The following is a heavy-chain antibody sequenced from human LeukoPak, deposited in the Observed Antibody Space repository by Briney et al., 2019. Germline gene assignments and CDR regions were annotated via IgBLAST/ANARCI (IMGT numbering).Heavy chain of an antibody. CDR2: IRYDGSNK. V-gene: IGHV3-30*02. Sequence: GGSLRLSCAASGFTFSSYVMHWVRQAPGKGLEWVAFIRYDGSNKYYADSVKGRFTISRDNSKNTLYLQMNSLRAEDTAVYYCAKDSNDYVWGSYRYTGYFDYWGRGTLVTVSS. CDR1: GFTFSSYV. CDR3: AKDSNDYVWGSYRYTGYFDY. J-gene: IGHJ4*02. D-gene: IGHD3-16*02.